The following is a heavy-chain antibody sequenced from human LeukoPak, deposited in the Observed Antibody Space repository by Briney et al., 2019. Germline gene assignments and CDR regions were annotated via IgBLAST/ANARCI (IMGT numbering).Heavy chain of an antibody. J-gene: IGHJ4*02. CDR2: INHSGST. V-gene: IGHV4-34*01. CDR3: ARLKRRITMIVVVNYFDY. Sequence: PETLSLTCAVYGGSFSGYYWSWIRQPPGKGLEWIGEINHSGSTNYNPSLKSRVTISVDTSKNQFSLKLSSVTAADTAVYYRARLKRRITMIVVVNYFDYWGQGTLVTVSS. CDR1: GGSFSGYY. D-gene: IGHD3-22*01.